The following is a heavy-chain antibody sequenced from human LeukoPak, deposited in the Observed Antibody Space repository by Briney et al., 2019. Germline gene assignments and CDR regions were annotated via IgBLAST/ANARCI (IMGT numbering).Heavy chain of an antibody. V-gene: IGHV3-23*01. Sequence: GGSLRLSCAASGFTFSSCAMTWVRQAPGKGLEWVSSISGSGATTHYADSVKGRFTISRDNSNNTVYLQMNSLRAEDTAVYYCAKDQSRVGASDPFDYWGQGMQVGVSS. CDR1: GFTFSSCA. CDR3: AKDQSRVGASDPFDY. CDR2: ISGSGATT. J-gene: IGHJ4*02. D-gene: IGHD1-26*01.